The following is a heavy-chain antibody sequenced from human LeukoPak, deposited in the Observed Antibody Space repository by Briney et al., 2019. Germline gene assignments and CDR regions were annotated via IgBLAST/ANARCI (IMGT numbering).Heavy chain of an antibody. CDR3: ARTDRSSGFDY. CDR1: GGSISSGGYY. CDR2: IYYSGST. V-gene: IGHV4-31*03. J-gene: IGHJ4*02. Sequence: SQTLSLTCTVSGGSISSGGYYWSWIRQHPGKGLEWIGYIYYSGSTYYNPSLKSRVTISVDTSKNQFSLKLDSVTAADTAVYYCARTDRSSGFDYWGQGTLVTVSS.